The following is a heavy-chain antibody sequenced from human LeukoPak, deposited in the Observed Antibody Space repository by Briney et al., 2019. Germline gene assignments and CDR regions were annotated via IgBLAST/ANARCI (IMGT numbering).Heavy chain of an antibody. CDR1: GYTFTDYY. V-gene: IGHV1-69-2*01. Sequence: GASVKVSCKVSGYTFTDYYMHWVQQAPGKGLEWMGLVDPEDGETIYAEKFQGRVTITADTSTDTAYMELSSLRSEDTAVYYCATMFSSSGWHYFDYWGQGTLVTVSS. D-gene: IGHD6-19*01. J-gene: IGHJ4*02. CDR3: ATMFSSSGWHYFDY. CDR2: VDPEDGET.